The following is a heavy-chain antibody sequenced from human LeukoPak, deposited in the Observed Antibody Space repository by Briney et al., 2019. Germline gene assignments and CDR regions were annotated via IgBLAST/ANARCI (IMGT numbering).Heavy chain of an antibody. D-gene: IGHD2-2*01. CDR2: ISSSSSYI. CDR3: ARDRDIVVVPAAREPFDY. J-gene: IGHJ4*02. CDR1: GFTFSDYY. Sequence: PGGSLRLSCTASGFTFSDYYMSWIRQAPGKGLEWVSSISSSSSYIYYADSVKGRFTISRDNAKNSLYLQMNSLRAEDTAVYYCARDRDIVVVPAAREPFDYWGQGTLVTVSS. V-gene: IGHV3-11*06.